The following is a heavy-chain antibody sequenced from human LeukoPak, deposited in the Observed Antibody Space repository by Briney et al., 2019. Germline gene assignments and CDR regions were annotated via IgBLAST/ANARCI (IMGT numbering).Heavy chain of an antibody. V-gene: IGHV1-2*02. CDR3: ARGGEEGYNWSYEGFLDY. D-gene: IGHD1-7*01. CDR1: GYTFTGYY. Sequence: ASVKVSCKASGYTFTGYYIPWVRQATGQRLEWMGWMSPNSGVTDYAQKYQGRVTMNRDTSNSTAYMELSGLRSEDTAVYYCARGGEEGYNWSYEGFLDYWGRGTLVTVSS. CDR2: MSPNSGVT. J-gene: IGHJ4*02.